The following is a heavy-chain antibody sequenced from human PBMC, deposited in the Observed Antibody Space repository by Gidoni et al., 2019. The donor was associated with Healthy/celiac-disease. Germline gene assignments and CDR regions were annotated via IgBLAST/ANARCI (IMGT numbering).Heavy chain of an antibody. Sequence: QVQLQESGPGLVKPSETLSLTCTVSGGSISSYYWSWSRQPPGKGLEWIGYIYYSGSTNYNPSLKSRVTLSVDTSKNQFSLKLSSVTAADTAVYYCARVGIAVAGPALAFDIWGQGTMVTVSS. J-gene: IGHJ3*02. V-gene: IGHV4-59*01. CDR2: IYYSGST. CDR3: ARVGIAVAGPALAFDI. D-gene: IGHD6-19*01. CDR1: GGSISSYY.